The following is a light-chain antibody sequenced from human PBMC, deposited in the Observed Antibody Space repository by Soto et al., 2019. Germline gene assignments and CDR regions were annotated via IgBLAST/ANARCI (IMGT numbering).Light chain of an antibody. Sequence: QSALTQPRSVSGSPGQSVTISCTGTTTDIGTYDYVSWYQRHPGEAPKLMIFDVNRRPSGVPDRFSGSKSGNTASLTISGLQAEDEADYYCCSYAGSSTLWVFGGGTQLTVL. CDR3: CSYAGSSTLWV. J-gene: IGLJ3*02. CDR1: TTDIGTYDY. V-gene: IGLV2-11*01. CDR2: DVN.